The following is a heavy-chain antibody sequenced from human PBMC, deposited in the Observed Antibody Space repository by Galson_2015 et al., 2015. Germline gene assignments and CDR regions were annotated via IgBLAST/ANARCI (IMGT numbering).Heavy chain of an antibody. CDR1: GYTFTSYA. Sequence: SVKVSCKASGYTFTSYAMHWVRQAPGQRLEWMGWINAGNGNTKYSQKFQGRVTITRDTSANTAYMELSSLRSEDTAVYYCARALLGFLDAFDIWGQGTMVTVSS. CDR3: ARALLGFLDAFDI. CDR2: INAGNGNT. J-gene: IGHJ3*02. D-gene: IGHD7-27*01. V-gene: IGHV1-3*01.